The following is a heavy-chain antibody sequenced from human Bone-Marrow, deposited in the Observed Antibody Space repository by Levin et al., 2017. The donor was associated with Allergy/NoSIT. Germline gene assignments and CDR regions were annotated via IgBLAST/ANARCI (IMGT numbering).Heavy chain of an antibody. CDR1: GFSLTTREMC. V-gene: IGHV2-70*11. CDR3: ARFNRHTGSYDY. D-gene: IGHD3-10*01. Sequence: SGPTLVKPTQTLTLTCAFSGFSLTTREMCVSWIRQSTGKALEWLARIDWDDDKYYSTSLKTRLAISKDTSKNQVVLTMTNMDPVDTATYFCARFNRHTGSYDYWGQGALVTVSS. J-gene: IGHJ4*02. CDR2: IDWDDDK.